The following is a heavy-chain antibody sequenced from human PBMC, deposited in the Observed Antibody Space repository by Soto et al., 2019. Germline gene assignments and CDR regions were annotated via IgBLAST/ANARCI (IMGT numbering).Heavy chain of an antibody. CDR2: TYYRSKWYN. Sequence: PSQTLSLTCAISGDSVSINSAAWNLIRQSPSRGLEWLGRTYYRSKWYNDYAVSVKSRITINPDTSKNQFSLQLNSVTPEDTAVYYCAQAKDSTPGAFDYWGQGTLVTVSS. CDR1: GDSVSINSAA. J-gene: IGHJ4*02. D-gene: IGHD2-15*01. CDR3: AQAKDSTPGAFDY. V-gene: IGHV6-1*01.